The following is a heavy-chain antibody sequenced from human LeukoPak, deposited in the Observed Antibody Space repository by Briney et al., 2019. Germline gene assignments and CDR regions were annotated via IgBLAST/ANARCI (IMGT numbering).Heavy chain of an antibody. CDR1: GFTVSSNY. CDR3: ARELSSSWYRGWNWFDP. CDR2: IYSGGST. J-gene: IGHJ5*02. V-gene: IGHV3-53*01. Sequence: GGSLRLSCAASGFTVSSNYMSWVRQAPGKGLEWVSVIYSGGSTYYADSVKGRFTISRDNSKNTLYLQMNSLRAEDTAVYYCARELSSSWYRGWNWFDPWGQGTLVTVSS. D-gene: IGHD6-13*01.